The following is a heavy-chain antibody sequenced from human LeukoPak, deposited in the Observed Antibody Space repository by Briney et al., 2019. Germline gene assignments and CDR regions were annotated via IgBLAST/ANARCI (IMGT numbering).Heavy chain of an antibody. D-gene: IGHD2-21*01. J-gene: IGHJ4*02. V-gene: IGHV4-39*01. CDR1: GGSISSSSYY. Sequence: PSETLSLTCTVSGGSISSSSYYWGWIRQPPGKGLEWIGSICYSGSTYYNPSLESRVTISVDTSKNQFSLKLSSVTAADTAVYYCARHPFPYYFDYWGQGTLVTVSS. CDR3: ARHPFPYYFDY. CDR2: ICYSGST.